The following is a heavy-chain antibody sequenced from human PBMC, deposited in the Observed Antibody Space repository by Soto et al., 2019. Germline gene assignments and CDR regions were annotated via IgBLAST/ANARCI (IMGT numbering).Heavy chain of an antibody. CDR3: AREVTGTTGLNYYYYGMDV. CDR1: GYTFTSYG. CDR2: ISAYNGNT. V-gene: IGHV1-18*01. D-gene: IGHD1-7*01. Sequence: ASVKVSCKASGYTFTSYGISWVRQAPGQGLEWMGWISAYNGNTNYAQKLQGRVTMTTDTSTSTAYMELRSLRSDDTAVYYCAREVTGTTGLNYYYYGMDVWGQGTTVTVSS. J-gene: IGHJ6*02.